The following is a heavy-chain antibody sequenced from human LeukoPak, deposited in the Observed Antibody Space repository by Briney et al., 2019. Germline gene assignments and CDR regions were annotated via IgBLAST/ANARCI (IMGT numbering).Heavy chain of an antibody. D-gene: IGHD1-26*01. Sequence: HPGGSLRLSCAASGFTFSNYAMAWVRQAPGKGLEWVSSISTSGDSTAYAASVKGRFTISRDNSKNTLCLQLNSLRAEDTAVYYCARGRGSPYYFDCWGQGTLVTVSS. V-gene: IGHV3-23*01. CDR2: ISTSGDST. J-gene: IGHJ4*02. CDR1: GFTFSNYA. CDR3: ARGRGSPYYFDC.